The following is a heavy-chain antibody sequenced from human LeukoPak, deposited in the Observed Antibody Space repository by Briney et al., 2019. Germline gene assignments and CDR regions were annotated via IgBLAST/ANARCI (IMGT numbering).Heavy chain of an antibody. D-gene: IGHD4-17*01. J-gene: IGHJ4*02. V-gene: IGHV3-73*01. Sequence: GGSLRLPCAASGFTFSGSAMHWVRQASGKGLEWVGRIRSKANSYATAYAASVKGRFTISRDDSKNTAYLQMNSLKTEDTAVYYCTSPANGNPMTTVTSWGQGTLVTVSS. CDR1: GFTFSGSA. CDR3: TSPANGNPMTTVTS. CDR2: IRSKANSYAT.